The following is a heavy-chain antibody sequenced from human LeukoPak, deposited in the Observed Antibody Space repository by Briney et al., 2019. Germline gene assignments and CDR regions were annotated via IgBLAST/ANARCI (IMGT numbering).Heavy chain of an antibody. CDR3: ARGLYYDFWSGFAY. D-gene: IGHD3-3*01. V-gene: IGHV3-30-3*01. J-gene: IGHJ4*02. Sequence: GRSLRLSCAASGFTFSSYAMHWVRQAPGKGLERVAVISYDGSNKYYADSVKGRFTISRDNSKNTLYLQMNSLRAEDTAVYYCARGLYYDFWSGFAYWGQGTLVTVSS. CDR1: GFTFSSYA. CDR2: ISYDGSNK.